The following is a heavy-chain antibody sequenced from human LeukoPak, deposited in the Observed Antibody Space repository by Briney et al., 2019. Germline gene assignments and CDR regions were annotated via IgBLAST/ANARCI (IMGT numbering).Heavy chain of an antibody. CDR2: ISGSGGST. CDR3: ASQTGSQLPRVYYYYYYMDV. CDR1: GFTFSSYA. J-gene: IGHJ6*03. Sequence: HPGGSLRLSCAASGFTFSSYAMSWVRQAPGKGLEWVSAISGSGGSTYYADSVKGRFTISRDNSKNTLYLQMNSLRYEDTAVYYCASQTGSQLPRVYYYYYYMDVWGKGTTVTVSS. D-gene: IGHD1-14*01. V-gene: IGHV3-23*01.